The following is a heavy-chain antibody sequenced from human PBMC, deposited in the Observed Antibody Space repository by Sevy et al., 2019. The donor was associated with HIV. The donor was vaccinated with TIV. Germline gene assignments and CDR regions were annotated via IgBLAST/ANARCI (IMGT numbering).Heavy chain of an antibody. CDR1: GGSITSGGYS. CDR2: MYHSGTS. J-gene: IGHJ4*02. D-gene: IGHD3-10*01. Sequence: SETLSLTCAVSGGSITSGGYSWGWIRQPPGKGLESIGYMYHSGTSSYNPSLKSRVTISVDTSKNQFSLKLSSVTAADTAVYYCAGSTLYGFYYFDYWGQGTLVTVSS. CDR3: AGSTLYGFYYFDY. V-gene: IGHV4-30-2*01.